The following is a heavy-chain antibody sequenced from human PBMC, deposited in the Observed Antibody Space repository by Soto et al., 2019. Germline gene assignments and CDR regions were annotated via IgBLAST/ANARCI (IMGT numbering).Heavy chain of an antibody. J-gene: IGHJ6*03. CDR3: ARASRPTFYYYSYMDV. CDR2: IGTAGDP. CDR1: GFTFSSSD. V-gene: IGHV3-13*05. Sequence: GGSLRLSCAASGFTFSSSDMHWVRQATGKGLEWVSAIGTAGDPYYPGSVKCRFTISRENAKNSLYLQMNSLRAGDTAVYYCARASRPTFYYYSYMDVWGKGTTVTVSS.